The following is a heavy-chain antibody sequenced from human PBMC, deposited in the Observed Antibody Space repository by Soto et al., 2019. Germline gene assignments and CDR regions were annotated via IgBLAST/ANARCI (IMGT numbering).Heavy chain of an antibody. CDR3: ARNGDCTRPGCIVGWFDP. J-gene: IGHJ5*02. D-gene: IGHD2-8*01. V-gene: IGHV4-39*07. CDR1: GGSISSGTYY. Sequence: SETLSLTCTVSGGSISSGTYYWGWIRQPPGKGLEWIGSVSYRGRTYYNPSLKSRVTISGDTSKNRFSLKLTSVTAADTAMYYCARNGDCTRPGCIVGWFDPWGPGTLVTVSS. CDR2: VSYRGRT.